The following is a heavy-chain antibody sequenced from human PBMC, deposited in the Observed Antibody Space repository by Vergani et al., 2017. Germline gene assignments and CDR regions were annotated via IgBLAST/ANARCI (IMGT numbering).Heavy chain of an antibody. D-gene: IGHD5-12*01. CDR2: ISGSGGST. V-gene: IGHV3-23*01. CDR3: AKANPRNSGYDYLYYYHAMDV. J-gene: IGHJ6*02. Sequence: EVQLLESGGDLVQPGGSLRLSCAASGFTFNHYAMYWVRQAPGKGLEWVSGISGSGGSTYYAGSVKGRFTISRDSSKNTLYLQMNRLSAGDTAVYYCAKANPRNSGYDYLYYYHAMDVWGQGTTVTVSS. CDR1: GFTFNHYA.